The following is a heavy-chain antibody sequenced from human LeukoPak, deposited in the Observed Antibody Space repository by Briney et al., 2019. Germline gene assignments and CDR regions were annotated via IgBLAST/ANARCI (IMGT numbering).Heavy chain of an antibody. CDR2: ISGSDGST. J-gene: IGHJ4*02. V-gene: IGHV3-23*01. CDR3: AKDRGGSCYSAVDY. D-gene: IGHD2-15*01. CDR1: GFTFSTYA. Sequence: PGGSLRLSCAASGFTFSTYAMSWVRQAPGKGLEWVSAISGSDGSTYYADSVKGRFTISRDNSENTLYLQMNSLRAEDTAVYYSAKDRGGSCYSAVDYWCQGTLVTVSS.